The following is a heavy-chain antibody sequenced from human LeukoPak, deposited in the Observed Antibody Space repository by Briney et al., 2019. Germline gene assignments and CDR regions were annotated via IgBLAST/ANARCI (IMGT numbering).Heavy chain of an antibody. D-gene: IGHD5-18*01. Sequence: HPGGSLRLSCAASGFTFSSYGMHWVRQAPGKGLEWVAVIWYDGSNKYYADSVKGRFTISRDNSKNTLYLQMNSLRAEDTAVYYCAKDMGYSYGSGIDYWGQGTLVTVSS. V-gene: IGHV3-33*06. CDR1: GFTFSSYG. CDR3: AKDMGYSYGSGIDY. CDR2: IWYDGSNK. J-gene: IGHJ4*02.